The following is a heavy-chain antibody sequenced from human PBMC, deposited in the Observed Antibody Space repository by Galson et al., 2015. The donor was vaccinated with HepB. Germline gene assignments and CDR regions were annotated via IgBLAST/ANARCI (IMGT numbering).Heavy chain of an antibody. CDR1: GYSLNDLS. CDR2: FDPEPGEP. J-gene: IGHJ4*02. CDR3: ATGQEYSSPHFDY. D-gene: IGHD6-6*01. Sequence: SVKVSCKVFGYSLNDLSMHWVRQAPGKGLDYMGGFDPEPGEPIYAQRFQGRVTMTEDTSTDTAYMELSNLRSEDTAVYYCATGQEYSSPHFDYWGQGTLVTVSS. V-gene: IGHV1-24*01.